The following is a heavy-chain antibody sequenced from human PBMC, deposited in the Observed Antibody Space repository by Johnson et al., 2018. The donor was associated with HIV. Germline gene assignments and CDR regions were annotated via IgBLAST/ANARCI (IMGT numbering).Heavy chain of an antibody. Sequence: QVQLVESGGGVVQPGGSLRLSCGASGFTFSVYGMHWVRQSPGKGLDWVAVIKYDGSETMYADSVKGRFSMSRDNSKNTLHLQMNSLRAEDTAVYYCAKETRDSRSAFDIWGQGTMVTVSS. CDR2: IKYDGSET. D-gene: IGHD3-22*01. V-gene: IGHV3-30*02. J-gene: IGHJ3*02. CDR3: AKETRDSRSAFDI. CDR1: GFTFSVYG.